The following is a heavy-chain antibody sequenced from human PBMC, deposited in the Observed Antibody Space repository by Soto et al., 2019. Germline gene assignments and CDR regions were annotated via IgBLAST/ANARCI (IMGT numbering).Heavy chain of an antibody. D-gene: IGHD7-27*01. CDR1: GFTFRTYW. CDR3: AMGTMDV. J-gene: IGHJ6*04. CDR2: INNDGSST. Sequence: QPGGSLRLSCAASGFTFRTYWMQWARQAPGKGLEWVSRINNDGSSTDYADSVKGRFTISRDNAKDTLYLQMNSLRAEDTATYYCAMGTMDVWGKGTTVTVSS. V-gene: IGHV3-74*01.